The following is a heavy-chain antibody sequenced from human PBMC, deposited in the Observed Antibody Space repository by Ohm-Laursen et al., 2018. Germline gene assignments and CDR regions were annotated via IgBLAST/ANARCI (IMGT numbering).Heavy chain of an antibody. V-gene: IGHV4-4*07. CDR1: SFSFCGFY. CDR3: AGRGY. J-gene: IGHJ4*02. CDR2: ICTSGSS. Sequence: SQTLSLTCAVFSFSFCGFYWNCNRPPAGMGLEWIGRICTSGSSYYNPTLKSRDTISVDTSKNQFSLKLSSVTAADTAVYYCAGRGYWGQGTLVTVSS.